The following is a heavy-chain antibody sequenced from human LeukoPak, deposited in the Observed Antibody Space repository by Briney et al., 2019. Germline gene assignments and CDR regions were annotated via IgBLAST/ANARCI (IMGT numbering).Heavy chain of an antibody. V-gene: IGHV4-59*08. Sequence: ETSETLSLTCTVSGGSISSYYWSRIRQPPGKGLEWIGYIYYSGSTNYNPSLKSRVTISVDTSKNQFSLRLSSVTAADTAVYYCARQGPVAGHFDYWGQGTLVTVSS. D-gene: IGHD6-19*01. CDR2: IYYSGST. CDR1: GGSISSYY. CDR3: ARQGPVAGHFDY. J-gene: IGHJ4*02.